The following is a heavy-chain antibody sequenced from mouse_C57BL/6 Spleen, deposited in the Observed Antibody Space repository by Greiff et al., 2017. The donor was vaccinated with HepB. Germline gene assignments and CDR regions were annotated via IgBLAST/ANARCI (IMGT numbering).Heavy chain of an antibody. CDR3: ARYYSNYPRY. CDR1: GYSFTSYY. V-gene: IGHV1-66*01. Sequence: VKLQESGPELVKPGASVKISCKASGYSFTSYYIHWVKQRPGQGLEWIGWIYPGSGNTKYNEKFKGKATLTADTSSSTAYMQLSSLTSEDSAVYYCARYYSNYPRYWGQGTTLTVSS. D-gene: IGHD2-5*01. CDR2: IYPGSGNT. J-gene: IGHJ2*01.